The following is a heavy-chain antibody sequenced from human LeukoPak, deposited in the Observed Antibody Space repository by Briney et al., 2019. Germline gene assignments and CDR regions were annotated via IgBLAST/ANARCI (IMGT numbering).Heavy chain of an antibody. J-gene: IGHJ4*02. CDR2: IYSGGST. V-gene: IGHV3-66*01. D-gene: IGHD4-11*01. CDR3: ARDNPYSCFDY. CDR1: GFTVSSNY. Sequence: GGSLRLSCAASGFTVSSNYMSWVRQAPGKGLEWVSVIYSGGSTYYADSVKGRFTISRDNSKKTLYLQMNSLRAEDTAVYYCARDNPYSCFDYWGQGTLVTVSS.